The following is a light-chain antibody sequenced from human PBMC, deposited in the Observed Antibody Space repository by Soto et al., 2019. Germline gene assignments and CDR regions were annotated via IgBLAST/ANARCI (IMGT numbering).Light chain of an antibody. V-gene: IGKV3D-15*01. Sequence: DIVLTQSPGILSLSPGERASLSCGASQSITSSFLAWYQQKPGQAPRLLIYGASNRATGIPDRFSGSGSGTEFTLTISSLQSEDFAVYYCQQYNNWPPIPFGQGTRLEIK. CDR1: QSITSS. J-gene: IGKJ5*01. CDR3: QQYNNWPPIP. CDR2: GAS.